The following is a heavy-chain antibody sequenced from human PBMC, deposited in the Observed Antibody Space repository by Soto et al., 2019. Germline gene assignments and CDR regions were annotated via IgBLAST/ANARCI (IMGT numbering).Heavy chain of an antibody. V-gene: IGHV4-34*01. CDR2: INHSGST. CDR1: GGSFSGYY. J-gene: IGHJ2*01. Sequence: QVQLQQWGAGLLKPSETLSLTCAVYGGSFSGYYWSWIRQPPGKGLEWIGEINHSGSTNYNPSLKRRVTIPVDTSKNQCSLKLSSVTAADTAVYYCARARKTPQLGRYFDLWGRGTLVTVSS. D-gene: IGHD6-13*01. CDR3: ARARKTPQLGRYFDL.